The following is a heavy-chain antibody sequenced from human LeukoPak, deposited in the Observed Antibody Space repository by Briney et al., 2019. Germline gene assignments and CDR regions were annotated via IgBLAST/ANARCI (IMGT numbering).Heavy chain of an antibody. V-gene: IGHV4-61*01. CDR2: IYYSGST. D-gene: IGHD1-26*01. CDR1: GGSISSSSYY. Sequence: SETLSLTCTVSGGSISSSSYYWSWIRQPPGKGLEWIGYIYYSGSTNYNPSLKSRVTISVDTSKNQFSLKLSSVTAADTAVYYCARDLGAYQPTGYYYYYMDVWGKGTTVTISS. CDR3: ARDLGAYQPTGYYYYYMDV. J-gene: IGHJ6*03.